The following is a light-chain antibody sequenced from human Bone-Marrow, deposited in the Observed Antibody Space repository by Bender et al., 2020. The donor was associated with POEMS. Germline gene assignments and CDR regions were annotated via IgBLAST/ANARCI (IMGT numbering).Light chain of an antibody. CDR3: AAWEDSLNGWV. Sequence: QSVLTQPPSVSGSPGQSITISCTGTSSDVGSYNLVSWYQDQPGRAPKLMIYDDNKRPSGVPDRFSGSKSGTSASLAISGLQSEDEADYYCAAWEDSLNGWVFGGGTKLTVL. J-gene: IGLJ3*02. CDR2: DDN. V-gene: IGLV2-14*02. CDR1: SSDVGSYNL.